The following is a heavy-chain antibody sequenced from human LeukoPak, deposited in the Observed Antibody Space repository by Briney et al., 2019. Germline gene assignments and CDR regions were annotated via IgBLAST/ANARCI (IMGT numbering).Heavy chain of an antibody. J-gene: IGHJ4*02. D-gene: IGHD1-1*01. CDR1: RFAVSRNY. Sequence: RGSPRLSCAASRFAVSRNYMSWVRQAPGQGLGWVSVIYSGGSTYYADSVKGRFTISRDNSKNTLYLQMDSLRAEDTAVYYCARDTPRRPTGDYWGQGTLVTVSS. CDR3: ARDTPRRPTGDY. CDR2: IYSGGST. V-gene: IGHV3-66*01.